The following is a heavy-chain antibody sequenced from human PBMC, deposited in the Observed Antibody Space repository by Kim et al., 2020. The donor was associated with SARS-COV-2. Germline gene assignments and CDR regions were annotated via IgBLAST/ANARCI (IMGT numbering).Heavy chain of an antibody. CDR3: ASSAMREVIIPGFPWLSTGNYYGMDV. J-gene: IGHJ6*02. V-gene: IGHV5-10-1*01. D-gene: IGHD3-3*01. CDR1: GYSFTSYW. Sequence: GESLKISCKGSGYSFTSYWISWVRQMPGKGLEWMGRIDPSDSYTNYSPSFQGHVTISADKSISTAYLQWSSLKASDTAMYYCASSAMREVIIPGFPWLSTGNYYGMDVWGQGTTVTVSS. CDR2: IDPSDSYT.